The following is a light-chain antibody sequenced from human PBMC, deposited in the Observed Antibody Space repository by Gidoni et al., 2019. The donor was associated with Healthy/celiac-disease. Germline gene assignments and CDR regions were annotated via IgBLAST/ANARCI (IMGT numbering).Light chain of an antibody. Sequence: EIVLTQSLGTLSLSPGERATLTCRASQSVSSSYLAWYQQKPGQAHRLHNYGASSRATGIPDRFSGSGSGTDFTLTISRLEPEDFAVYYCQQYGSSRFTFGPGTKVDIK. CDR1: QSVSSSY. V-gene: IGKV3-20*01. J-gene: IGKJ3*01. CDR2: GAS. CDR3: QQYGSSRFT.